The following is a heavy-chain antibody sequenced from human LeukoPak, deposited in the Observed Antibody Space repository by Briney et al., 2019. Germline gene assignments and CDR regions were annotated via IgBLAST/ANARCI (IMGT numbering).Heavy chain of an antibody. D-gene: IGHD1-26*01. CDR3: ARVRSGSDNDY. J-gene: IGHJ4*02. V-gene: IGHV3-7*01. CDR1: GFTFSSYW. Sequence: GGSLRLSCAACGFTFSSYWMSWVRQAPGKGLEWVANIKQDGSEKYYVDSVKGRFTISRDNAKNSLYLQMNSLRAEDTAVYYCARVRSGSDNDYWGQGTLVTVSS. CDR2: IKQDGSEK.